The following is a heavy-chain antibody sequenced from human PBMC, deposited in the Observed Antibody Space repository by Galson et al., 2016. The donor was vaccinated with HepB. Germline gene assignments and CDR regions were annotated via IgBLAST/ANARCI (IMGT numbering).Heavy chain of an antibody. CDR1: GGSISGYY. CDR2: IPYGGIT. V-gene: IGHV4-59*01. Sequence: ETLSLTCIVSGGSISGYYWGWIRQPPGKGLDWIGYIPYGGITNYNPSLKSRVTLSVDTSKNQFSLKLSSVTPADTAVYFCARGEGYNYFWGQGTLVTVSS. D-gene: IGHD5-24*01. J-gene: IGHJ4*02. CDR3: ARGEGYNYF.